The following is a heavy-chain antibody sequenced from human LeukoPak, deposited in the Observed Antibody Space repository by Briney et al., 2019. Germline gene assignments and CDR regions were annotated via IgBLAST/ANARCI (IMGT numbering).Heavy chain of an antibody. V-gene: IGHV3-15*01. CDR1: GFTFSNAL. D-gene: IGHD1-26*01. CDR3: TTYSRGASDY. Sequence: GGSLRLSCAASGFTFSNALMSWVRQAPGKGLEWVGRIKSKTDGGTIDYAAPVKGRFTISRDDSKHTLYLQMNSLSTEDTALYYCTTYSRGASDYWGQGTMVTVSS. J-gene: IGHJ4*02. CDR2: IKSKTDGGTI.